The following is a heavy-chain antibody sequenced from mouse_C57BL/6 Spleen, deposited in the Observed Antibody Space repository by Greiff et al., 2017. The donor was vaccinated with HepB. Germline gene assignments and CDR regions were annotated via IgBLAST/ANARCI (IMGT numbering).Heavy chain of an antibody. CDR3: TRVGLTETRAMDY. J-gene: IGHJ4*01. CDR1: GFTFSSYA. D-gene: IGHD4-1*01. CDR2: ISSGGDYI. Sequence: EVMLVESGEGLVKPGGSLKLSCAASGFTFSSYAMSWVRQTPEKRLEWVAYISSGGDYIYYADTVKGRFTISRDNARNTLYLQMSSLKSEDTAMYYCTRVGLTETRAMDYWGQGTPATVSS. V-gene: IGHV5-9-1*02.